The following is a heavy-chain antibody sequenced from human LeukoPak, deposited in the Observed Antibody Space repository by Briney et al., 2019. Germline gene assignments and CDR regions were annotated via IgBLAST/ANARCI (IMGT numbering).Heavy chain of an antibody. J-gene: IGHJ4*02. D-gene: IGHD6-13*01. CDR1: GYTFTGYY. CDR3: ARVGQLVQVDY. V-gene: IGHV1-46*03. CDR2: INPSGGST. Sequence: ASVKVSCKASGYTFTGYYMHWVRQAPGQGLEWMGIINPSGGSTSYAQKFQGRVTMTRDTSTSTVYMELSSLRSEDTAVYYCARVGQLVQVDYWGQGTLVTVSS.